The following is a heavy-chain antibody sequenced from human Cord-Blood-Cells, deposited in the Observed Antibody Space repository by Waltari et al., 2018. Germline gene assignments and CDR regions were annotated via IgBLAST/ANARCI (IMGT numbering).Heavy chain of an antibody. J-gene: IGHJ4*02. D-gene: IGHD3-22*01. Sequence: QLQLQESGPGLVKPSETPSLTCTVSGGSISSSSYYWGWIRQPPGTGLEWIGSIYYNGSTYYNPSLKSRVTISVDTSKNQFSLKLSSVTAADTAVYYCASPGADYYDSSGYLYYFDYWGQGTLVTVSS. CDR1: GGSISSSSYY. CDR2: IYYNGST. CDR3: ASPGADYYDSSGYLYYFDY. V-gene: IGHV4-39*01.